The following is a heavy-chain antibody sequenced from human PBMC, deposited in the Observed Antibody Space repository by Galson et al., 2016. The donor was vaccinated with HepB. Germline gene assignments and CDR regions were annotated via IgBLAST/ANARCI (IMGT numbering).Heavy chain of an antibody. CDR3: ASGAHWTLAY. J-gene: IGHJ4*02. V-gene: IGHV3-13*01. CDR2: MGPFGDK. D-gene: IGHD1-1*01. Sequence: SLRLSCAISGFTFNDYDMHWVRQGTGENLEWVATMGPFGDKHHPGSVRGRFTVSRESAENSLYLKMDSLRAGDSGVYYCASGAHWTLAYWGRGTLVTVSS. CDR1: GFTFNDYD.